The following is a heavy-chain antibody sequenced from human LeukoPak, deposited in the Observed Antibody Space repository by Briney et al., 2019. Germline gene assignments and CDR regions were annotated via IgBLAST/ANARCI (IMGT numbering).Heavy chain of an antibody. V-gene: IGHV1-18*01. CDR1: GYTFTSYG. D-gene: IGHD2-2*01. CDR2: ISAYNGNT. J-gene: IGHJ5*02. CDR3: ARCCSSTSFGWFDP. Sequence: GASVKVSCKASGYTFTSYGISWVRQAPGQGLEWMGWISAYNGNTNYAQKLQGRVTMTTDTSTSTAYMELRSLRSDDTAVYYCARCCSSTSFGWFDPWGQGTLDTVSS.